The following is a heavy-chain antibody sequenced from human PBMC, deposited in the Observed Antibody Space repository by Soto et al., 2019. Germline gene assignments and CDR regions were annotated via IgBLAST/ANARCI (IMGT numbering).Heavy chain of an antibody. CDR3: SRVSGYGPRV. D-gene: IGHD5-12*01. J-gene: IGHJ4*02. V-gene: IGHV1-69*02. CDR2: IIPILGIA. Sequence: QVQLVQSGAEVKKPGSSVKVSCKASGGTFSSYTISWVRQAPGQGLEWMGRIIPILGIANYAQKFQGRVTITAEKSTITAYMELSSLRSEDTAVYYWSRVSGYGPRVWGQGTLVTVSS. CDR1: GGTFSSYT.